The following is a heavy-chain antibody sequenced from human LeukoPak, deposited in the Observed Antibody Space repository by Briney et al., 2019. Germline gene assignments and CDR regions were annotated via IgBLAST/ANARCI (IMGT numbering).Heavy chain of an antibody. CDR3: ARCVGRSCPDY. V-gene: IGHV1-2*02. CDR2: INPNSGGT. CDR1: GYTFTDSY. Sequence: ASVKVSCKASGYTFTDSYIHWVRQAPGQGLEWMGWINPNSGGTNYAQKFQGRVTMARDTSTSTAYMELRSLRSDDTAVYYCARCVGRSCPDYWGQETLVTVSS. J-gene: IGHJ4*02. D-gene: IGHD2-2*01.